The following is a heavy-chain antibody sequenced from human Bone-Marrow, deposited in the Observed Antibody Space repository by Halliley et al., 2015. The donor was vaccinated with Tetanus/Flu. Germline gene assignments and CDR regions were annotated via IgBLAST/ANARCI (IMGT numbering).Heavy chain of an antibody. D-gene: IGHD5-18*01. CDR1: GGSVSSNSYY. CDR3: ARDSYGVPFQCSHYYGMDV. CDR2: IYYSGST. V-gene: IGHV4-61*01. Sequence: TLSLTCTVSGGSVSSNSYYWSWIRQPPGKRLEWIGYIYYSGSTNYNPSLKSRVTISVDTSKNQFSLKLSSVTAADTAVYYCARDSYGVPFQCSHYYGMDVWGQGTTVTVSS. J-gene: IGHJ6*02.